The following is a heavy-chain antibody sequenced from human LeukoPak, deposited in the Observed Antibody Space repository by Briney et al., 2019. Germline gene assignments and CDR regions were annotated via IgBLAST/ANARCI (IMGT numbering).Heavy chain of an antibody. J-gene: IGHJ3*02. CDR2: IHSTGST. CDR1: GGSISSYY. Sequence: SETLSLTCSVSGGSISSYYWSWIRQPGGKGLEWTGRIHSTGSTNYNPSLKSRVTMSVDTSKKQFSLKLTSVTAADTAVYFCARGVGSFGDDPRDALDIWGQGTMVTVSS. D-gene: IGHD4-17*01. CDR3: ARGVGSFGDDPRDALDI. V-gene: IGHV4-4*07.